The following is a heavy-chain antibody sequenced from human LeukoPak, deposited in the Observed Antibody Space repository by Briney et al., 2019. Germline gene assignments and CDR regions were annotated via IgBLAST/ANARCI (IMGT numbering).Heavy chain of an antibody. CDR3: AVNYGSGSYYNP. V-gene: IGHV4-34*01. D-gene: IGHD3-10*01. CDR1: GGSFSGYY. CDR2: INHSGST. J-gene: IGHJ5*02. Sequence: KPSETLSLTCAVYGGSFSGYYWSWIRQPPGKGLEWIGEINHSGSTNYNPSLKSRVTISVDTSKNQFSLKLSSVTAADTAVYYCAVNYGSGSYYNPWGQGTLVTVSS.